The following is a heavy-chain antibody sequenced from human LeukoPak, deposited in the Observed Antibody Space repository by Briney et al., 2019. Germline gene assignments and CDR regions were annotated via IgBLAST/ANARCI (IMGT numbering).Heavy chain of an antibody. CDR3: AKDLRSLYEAGNYGWFDP. Sequence: GESLRLSCAASGLTLNNNAMSWVRQAPGKGREWVSSISINGGTTYYADSVKGRFTISRDNSKNTLYLQMNSPRAEDTAVYYCAKDLRSLYEAGNYGWFDPWGQGALVTVSS. D-gene: IGHD3-10*01. V-gene: IGHV3-23*01. CDR1: GLTLNNNA. J-gene: IGHJ5*02. CDR2: ISINGGTT.